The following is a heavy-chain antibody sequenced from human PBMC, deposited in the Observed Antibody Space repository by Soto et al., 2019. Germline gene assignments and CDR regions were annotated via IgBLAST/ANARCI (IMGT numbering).Heavy chain of an antibody. V-gene: IGHV4-38-2*01. CDR3: AVGYCSTTTGSREYFQH. CDR2: IYHSGST. D-gene: IGHD2-2*01. CDR1: GYSISGGYY. J-gene: IGHJ1*01. Sequence: SETLSLTCAVSGYSISGGYYWGWIRQPPGKGLEWIGTIYHSGSTFNNPSLTRRVTISVDTSKNQFSLRLRSVTAADTAVYYCAVGYCSTTTGSREYFQHWGQGTLVTVSS.